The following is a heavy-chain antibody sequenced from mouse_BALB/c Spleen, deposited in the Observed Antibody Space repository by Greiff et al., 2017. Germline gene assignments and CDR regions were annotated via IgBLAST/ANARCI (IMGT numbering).Heavy chain of an antibody. J-gene: IGHJ4*01. Sequence: EVQLQQSGAELVKPGASVKLSCTASGFNIKDTYMHWVKQRPEQGLEWIGRIDPANGNTKYDPKFQGKATITADTSSNTAYLQLSSLTSEDTAVYYCARYTMITPYAMDYWGQGTSVTVSS. CDR2: IDPANGNT. D-gene: IGHD2-4*01. V-gene: IGHV14-3*02. CDR1: GFNIKDTY. CDR3: ARYTMITPYAMDY.